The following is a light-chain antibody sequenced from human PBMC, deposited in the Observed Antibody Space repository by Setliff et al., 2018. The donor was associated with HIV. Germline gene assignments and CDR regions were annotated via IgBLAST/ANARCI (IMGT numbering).Light chain of an antibody. CDR1: SSNIGAGYD. CDR2: GST. V-gene: IGLV1-40*01. CDR3: QSYDSSLSGSRV. J-gene: IGLJ1*01. Sequence: QSVLTQPPSVSGAPGQRVTTACTGSSSNIGAGYDVHWYQQLPETAPKLLIYGSTNRPSGVPDRFSGSKSGTSASLAITGLQAEDEADYYCQSYDSSLSGSRVFGTGTKVTVL.